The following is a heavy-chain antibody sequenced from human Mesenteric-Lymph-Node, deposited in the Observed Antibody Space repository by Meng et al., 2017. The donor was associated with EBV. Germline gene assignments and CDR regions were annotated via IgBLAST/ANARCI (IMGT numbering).Heavy chain of an antibody. CDR3: ASRGTEDR. CDR1: EYTFTGYY. Sequence: QVQLVQPGAEVKKPGASVKVSCKASEYTFTGYYMHWVRQAPGQGLEWMGRIDPNSGGTVYAQKFQGRVTMTKDTSISTAYMELSRLTSDDTAVYYCASRGTEDRWGQGTLVTVSS. CDR2: IDPNSGGT. V-gene: IGHV1-2*06. D-gene: IGHD3/OR15-3a*01. J-gene: IGHJ4*02.